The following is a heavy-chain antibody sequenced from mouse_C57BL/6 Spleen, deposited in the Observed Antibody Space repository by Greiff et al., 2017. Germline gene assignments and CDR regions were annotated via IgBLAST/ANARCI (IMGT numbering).Heavy chain of an antibody. Sequence: QVQLQQPGAELVKPGASVKLSCKASGYTFTSYWMQWVKQRPGQGLEWIGEIDPSDSYTNYNQKFKGKATLTVDTSSSTAYMQLSSLTSEDSAVYYCARNYYSKHFDVWGTGTTVTVSS. V-gene: IGHV1-50*01. D-gene: IGHD2-5*01. CDR1: GYTFTSYW. J-gene: IGHJ1*03. CDR2: IDPSDSYT. CDR3: ARNYYSKHFDV.